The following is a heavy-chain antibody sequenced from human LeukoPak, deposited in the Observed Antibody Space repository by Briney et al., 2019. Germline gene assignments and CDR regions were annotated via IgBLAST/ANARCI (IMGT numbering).Heavy chain of an antibody. CDR3: ARRGGYSYGYSDY. J-gene: IGHJ4*02. CDR1: GGSISSSSYS. D-gene: IGHD5-18*01. Sequence: SETLSLTCTVSGGSISSSSYSWGWIRQPPGKGLEWIGSIYYSGSTYCNPSLKSRVTISVDTSKSEFSLKLTSVTAADTAVYYCARRGGYSYGYSDYWGQGTLVTVSS. V-gene: IGHV4-39*01. CDR2: IYYSGST.